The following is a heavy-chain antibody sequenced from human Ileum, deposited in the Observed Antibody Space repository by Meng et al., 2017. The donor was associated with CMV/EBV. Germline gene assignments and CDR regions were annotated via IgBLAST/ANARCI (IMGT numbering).Heavy chain of an antibody. V-gene: IGHV4-34*01. Sequence: QVPVQEVGAGLLQPSDTLSPTCAVYGGSFSGYYRSWIRQVPGKGLEWIGEFNHYGSTNYNPSLKSRVTISVDTSKNQFSLNLSSVTAADTAVYYCASCKSNLEYWGQGTLVTVSS. D-gene: IGHD2/OR15-2a*01. CDR3: ASCKSNLEY. J-gene: IGHJ4*02. CDR1: GGSFSGYY. CDR2: FNHYGST.